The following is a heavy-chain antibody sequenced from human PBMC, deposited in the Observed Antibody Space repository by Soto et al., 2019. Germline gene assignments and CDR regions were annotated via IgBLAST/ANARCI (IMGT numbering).Heavy chain of an antibody. CDR3: ARGRTSALGTFDY. V-gene: IGHV1-18*01. J-gene: IGHJ4*02. CDR2: INPYNGNT. Sequence: QVQLVQSGAEMKKPGASVKVSCKASGYTFINYDITWVRQAPGQGLEWMGWINPYNGNTKYPQECQGRVTMTTDTSTSMAYMELRSLRSADTAVYFCARGRTSALGTFDYWGQGSLVTVSS. CDR1: GYTFINYD.